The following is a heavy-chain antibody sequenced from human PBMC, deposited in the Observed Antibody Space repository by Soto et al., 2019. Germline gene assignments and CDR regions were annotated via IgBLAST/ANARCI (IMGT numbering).Heavy chain of an antibody. V-gene: IGHV3-30*18. J-gene: IGHJ4*02. D-gene: IGHD1-26*01. Sequence: QVQLVESGGGVVQPGRSLRLSCAASGSTFSSYGMHWVRQAPGKGLEWVAVISYDGSNKYYADSVKGRFTISRDNSKNTLYLQMNSLRAEDTAVYYCAKDRVWELLPVGYFDYWGQGTLVTVSS. CDR3: AKDRVWELLPVGYFDY. CDR2: ISYDGSNK. CDR1: GSTFSSYG.